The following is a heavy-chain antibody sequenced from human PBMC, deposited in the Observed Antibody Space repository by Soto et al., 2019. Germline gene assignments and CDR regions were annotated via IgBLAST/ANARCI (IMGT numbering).Heavy chain of an antibody. Sequence: EVQLLESGGGLVQPGGSLRLSCAASGFTFSSYAMSWVRQAPGKGLEWVSAISGSGGSTYYADSVKGRFTIPRDNSKNTLYLQMNSLRAEDTAVYYCGKAPSCWYGGGFDYWGQGTLVTVSS. D-gene: IGHD6-19*01. V-gene: IGHV3-23*01. CDR2: ISGSGGST. CDR3: GKAPSCWYGGGFDY. CDR1: GFTFSSYA. J-gene: IGHJ4*02.